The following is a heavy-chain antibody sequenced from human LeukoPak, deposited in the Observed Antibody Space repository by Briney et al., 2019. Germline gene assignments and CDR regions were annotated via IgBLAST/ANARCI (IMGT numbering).Heavy chain of an antibody. J-gene: IGHJ4*02. CDR3: AKVFGNSWSRGLYYFDN. CDR1: GFTFSSYA. Sequence: GGSLRLSCAASGFTFSSYAMSWVRQAPGKGLEWVSVISGSGASTNYADSVKGRFTISRDNSKNTQYLQMNSLRAEDTAVYYCAKVFGNSWSRGLYYFDNWGQGNLVTVSS. V-gene: IGHV3-23*01. D-gene: IGHD6-13*01. CDR2: ISGSGAST.